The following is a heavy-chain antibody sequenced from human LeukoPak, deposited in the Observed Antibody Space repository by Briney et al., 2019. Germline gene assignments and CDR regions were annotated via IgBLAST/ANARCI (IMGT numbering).Heavy chain of an antibody. Sequence: NASQTLSLTCTVSGGSISSGGYYWSWIRQPPGKGLEWIGYIYHSGSTYYNPSLKSRVTISVDTSKNQFSLKLSSVTAADTAVYYCARTSIYDFWSGYSGYFDYWGQGTLVTVSS. J-gene: IGHJ4*02. D-gene: IGHD3-3*01. CDR3: ARTSIYDFWSGYSGYFDY. CDR2: IYHSGST. CDR1: GGSISSGGYY. V-gene: IGHV4-30-2*01.